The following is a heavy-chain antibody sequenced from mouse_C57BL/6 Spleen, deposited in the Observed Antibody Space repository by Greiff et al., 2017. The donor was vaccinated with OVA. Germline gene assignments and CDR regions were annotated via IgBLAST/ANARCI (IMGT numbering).Heavy chain of an antibody. CDR2: ISGGSSTI. Sequence: EVQLVESGGGLVKPGGSLKLSCAASGFTFSDYGMHWVRQAPEKGLEWVAYISGGSSTIYYADTVKGRFTISRDNAKNTLFLQMTSLRSEDTAMYYCARGGNYVGDYAMDYWGQGTSVTVSS. CDR3: ARGGNYVGDYAMDY. J-gene: IGHJ4*01. D-gene: IGHD2-1*01. V-gene: IGHV5-17*01. CDR1: GFTFSDYG.